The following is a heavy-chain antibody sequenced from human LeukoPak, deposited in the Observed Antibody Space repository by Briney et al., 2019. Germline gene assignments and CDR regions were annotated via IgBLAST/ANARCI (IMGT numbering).Heavy chain of an antibody. Sequence: GGSLRLSCASSGFTFTTHAMSWVTQAPGKGLEWVSTVGTTSDTYYADSVKGRFSISRDNSKNTLYLQMNNLRVEDTAVYYCAKNIPGRPFDYWGRGTLVTVSS. CDR3: AKNIPGRPFDY. D-gene: IGHD2-15*01. J-gene: IGHJ4*02. CDR1: GFTFTTHA. CDR2: VGTTSDT. V-gene: IGHV3-23*01.